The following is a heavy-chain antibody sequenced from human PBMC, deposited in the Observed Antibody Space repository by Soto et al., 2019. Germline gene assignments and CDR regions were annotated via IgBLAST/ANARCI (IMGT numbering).Heavy chain of an antibody. CDR2: FDPEDGET. Sequence: GASVKVSCKVSGYTLTELSMHWVRQAPGKGLEWMGGFDPEDGETIYAQKFQGRVTMTEDTSTDTAYMELSSLRSEDTAVYYCATTLYCTNGVRNVLVSYRGRRTLVTGSS. V-gene: IGHV1-24*01. J-gene: IGHJ4*02. D-gene: IGHD2-8*01. CDR1: GYTLTELS. CDR3: ATTLYCTNGVRNVLVSY.